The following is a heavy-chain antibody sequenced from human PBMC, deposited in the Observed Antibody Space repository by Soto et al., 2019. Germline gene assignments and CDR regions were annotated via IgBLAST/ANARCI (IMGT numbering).Heavy chain of an antibody. J-gene: IGHJ4*02. CDR2: IKTKAENYAT. CDR1: GFSFSGSD. V-gene: IGHV3-73*01. D-gene: IGHD2-21*02. Sequence: EVQLVESGGGLVQPGGSLKLSCAASGFSFSGSDMHWVRQASGEGLEWVGRIKTKAENYATALAASVKGRFSISRDDSKNTAYLEMNSLKTEDTAVYYCTRRECRGGDCYSDFDYWGQGALVTVSS. CDR3: TRRECRGGDCYSDFDY.